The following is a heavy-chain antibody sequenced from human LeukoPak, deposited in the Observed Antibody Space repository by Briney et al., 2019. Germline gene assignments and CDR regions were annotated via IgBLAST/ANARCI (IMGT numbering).Heavy chain of an antibody. Sequence: PSETLSLTCTVSGGSIISSTYFWVWIRQPPGKGLEWIGSIYYSGSTYYNPSLKSRVTISVDTSNIQFSLKLNSVTAADTAVYYCARGFSGGATTPKGPPDYWGQRTLVTVSS. V-gene: IGHV4-39*01. CDR3: ARGFSGGATTPKGPPDY. CDR2: IYYSGST. CDR1: GGSIISSTYF. D-gene: IGHD1-26*01. J-gene: IGHJ4*02.